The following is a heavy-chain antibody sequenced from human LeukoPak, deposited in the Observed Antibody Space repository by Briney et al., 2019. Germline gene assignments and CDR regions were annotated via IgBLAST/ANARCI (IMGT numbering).Heavy chain of an antibody. J-gene: IGHJ3*02. D-gene: IGHD6-6*01. CDR3: ARRAARLDDAFDI. V-gene: IGHV1-69*05. Sequence: SVKVSCKASGGTFSSYAISWVRQAPGQGLEWMGGIIPIFGTANYAQKFQGRVTITTDESTSTAYMELSSLRSEDTAVYYCARRAARLDDAFDIWGQGTMVTVSS. CDR1: GGTFSSYA. CDR2: IIPIFGTA.